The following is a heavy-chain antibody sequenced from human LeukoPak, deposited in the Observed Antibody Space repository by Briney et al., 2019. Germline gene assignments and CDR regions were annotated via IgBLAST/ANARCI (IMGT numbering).Heavy chain of an antibody. D-gene: IGHD2-2*01. CDR1: GFTFSSYW. CDR2: IKQDGSEK. J-gene: IGHJ4*02. CDR3: ARDRAPFVVPAATSDY. V-gene: IGHV3-7*01. Sequence: GGSLRLSCAASGFTFSSYWMSWVRQAPGKGLEWVANIKQDGSEKYYVDSVKGRFTISRDNAKNSLYLQMNSLRAEDTAVYYCARDRAPFVVPAATSDYWGQGTLVTVSS.